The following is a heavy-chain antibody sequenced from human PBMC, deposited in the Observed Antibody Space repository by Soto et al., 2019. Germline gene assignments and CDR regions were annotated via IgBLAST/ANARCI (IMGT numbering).Heavy chain of an antibody. CDR3: ARLKGEQKHRYCSYGRDV. CDR2: MNPNSGNT. Sequence: QVQLVQSGAEVKKPGASVKVSCKASGYTFTSYDINWVRQATGQGLEWMGWMNPNSGNTGYEQKFQGRVTMTRNTSISKAYMRLSSLRSEDTAVYYCARLKGEQKHRYCSYGRDVGGQGPRSPSPQ. V-gene: IGHV1-8*01. D-gene: IGHD3-16*01. CDR1: GYTFTSYD. J-gene: IGHJ6*01.